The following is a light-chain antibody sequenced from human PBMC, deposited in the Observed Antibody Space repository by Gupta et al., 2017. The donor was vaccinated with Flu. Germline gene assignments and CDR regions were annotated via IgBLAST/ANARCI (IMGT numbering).Light chain of an antibody. V-gene: IGKV4-1*01. CDR1: QSIIYNSNSKNY. J-gene: IGKJ4*01. CDR3: HQYYGAPLT. Sequence: DIVMCQSPDAPAVSLREGPTINCRYSQSIIYNSNSKNYLTCYQQKLGQPPQLLFDWASTLVSGVPDRFSASGGGKDFVITISILQGEVVVVYYCHQYYGAPLTFGGGTKLEIK. CDR2: WAS.